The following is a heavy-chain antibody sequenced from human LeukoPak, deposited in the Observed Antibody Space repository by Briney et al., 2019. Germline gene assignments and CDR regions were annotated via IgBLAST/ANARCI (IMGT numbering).Heavy chain of an antibody. V-gene: IGHV1-2*02. CDR1: GYTFTGYY. J-gene: IGHJ4*02. D-gene: IGHD3-22*01. CDR2: INPNSGGT. Sequence: ASVKVSCKASGYTFTGYYMHWVRQAPGQGLEWMGWINPNSGGTNYAQKFQGRVTMTRDTSISTAYMELSRLRSDDTAVYYCARDLVAGYYYDSSGYRGYWGQGTLVTVSS. CDR3: ARDLVAGYYYDSSGYRGY.